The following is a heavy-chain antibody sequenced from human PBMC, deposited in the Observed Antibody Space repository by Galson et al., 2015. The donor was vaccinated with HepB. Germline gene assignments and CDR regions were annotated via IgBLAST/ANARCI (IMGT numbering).Heavy chain of an antibody. V-gene: IGHV1-18*01. CDR1: GYTFTSNG. Sequence: SVKVSCKASGYTFTSNGLSWVRQAPGQGLEWMGWFSTHSGDTKSAQKFQGRLIMTTDTSTTTAYMELRSLTSDDTAVYYCARDRNYVFDSWGQGTLVTVSS. J-gene: IGHJ4*02. CDR3: ARDRNYVFDS. CDR2: FSTHSGDT. D-gene: IGHD1-7*01.